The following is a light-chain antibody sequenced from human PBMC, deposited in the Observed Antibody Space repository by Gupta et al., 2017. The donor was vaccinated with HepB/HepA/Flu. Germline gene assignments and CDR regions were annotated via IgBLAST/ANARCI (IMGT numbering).Light chain of an antibody. CDR3: QQYGCSPPYT. CDR2: GAS. J-gene: IGKJ2*01. V-gene: IGKV3-20*01. Sequence: EIVLTQSPGTLSLSPGERATLSCRASQSVSSSYLAWYQQKPGQAPRLLIFGASRRATGIPDRFSGSGSGTDFTLSISRLEPEDFAVYYCQQYGCSPPYTFGQGTQLEIK. CDR1: QSVSSSY.